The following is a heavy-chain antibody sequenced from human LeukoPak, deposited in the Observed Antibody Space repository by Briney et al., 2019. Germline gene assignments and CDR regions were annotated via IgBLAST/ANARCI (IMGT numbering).Heavy chain of an antibody. CDR2: IYHSGRT. J-gene: IGHJ4*02. CDR3: ATEVGQWLVRT. Sequence: SETLSLTCGVSGYSISSGYYWGWIRQPPGKGLEWIGSIYHSGRTYYNPSLKSRVTISVDTSRNQFSLKLTSVTAADTAVYYCATEVGQWLVRTWGQGTLVTVSS. V-gene: IGHV4-38-2*01. D-gene: IGHD6-19*01. CDR1: GYSISSGYY.